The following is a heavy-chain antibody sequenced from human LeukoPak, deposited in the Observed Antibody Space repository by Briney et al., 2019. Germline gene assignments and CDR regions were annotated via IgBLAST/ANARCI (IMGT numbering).Heavy chain of an antibody. D-gene: IGHD1-26*01. CDR3: AKENPVGGTNYFDY. J-gene: IGHJ4*02. CDR2: ISYDGSNK. CDR1: GFIFTTYT. V-gene: IGHV3-30*04. Sequence: GGSLRLSCEASGFIFTTYTIHWVRQAPGKGLEWVAIISYDGSNKYYADSVKGRFTISRDNSKNTLSLQMNSLRAEDTAVYYCAKENPVGGTNYFDYWGQGTLVTVTS.